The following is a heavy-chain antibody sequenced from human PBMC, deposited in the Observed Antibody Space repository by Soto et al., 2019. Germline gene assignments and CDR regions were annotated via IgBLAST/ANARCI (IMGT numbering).Heavy chain of an antibody. CDR3: AKDLQSYGDYDYYCYGMDV. V-gene: IGHV3-30*18. CDR1: GFTFSTYG. D-gene: IGHD4-17*01. Sequence: QVQLVESGGGEVKPGRSRTISLAASGFTFSTYGMHGVRQTPAKGRGWVAVISYDGTNKFYSDSVKGRFTISRDNFKNTLTLQMNSLRADDTAVYSCAKDLQSYGDYDYYCYGMDVWGLGTRVTVSS. CDR2: ISYDGTNK. J-gene: IGHJ6*02.